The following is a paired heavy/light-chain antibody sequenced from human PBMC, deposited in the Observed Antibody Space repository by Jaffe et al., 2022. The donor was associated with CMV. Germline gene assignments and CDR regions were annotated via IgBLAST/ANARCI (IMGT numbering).Heavy chain of an antibody. CDR3: ARPTVLTIFGVIDKYFIDV. D-gene: IGHD3-3*01. J-gene: IGHJ2*01. CDR1: GGSLSGFY. CDR2: VHSNGRT. Sequence: QVQLQESGPGLVKPSDTLSLTCSVSGGSLSGFYWSWVRQSPVKGLEWIGFVHSNGRTNYNPSLRSRLTLSVDSSRNQISLRLSSVTAADTAVYFCARPTVLTIFGVIDKYFIDVWGRGTLVTVSS. V-gene: IGHV4-59*07.
Light chain of an antibody. CDR2: SAA. CDR1: LHLGSD. Sequence: VLTQSPATLSASPGETVTLSCRSDLHLGSDLAWYQQKPGQAPRLLIHSAATRATGVATRFSGSGSGTDFSLTITRLQSDDFAIYYCQQYKKWPPITFGQGTRLEIK. J-gene: IGKJ5*01. CDR3: QQYKKWPPIT. V-gene: IGKV3-15*01.